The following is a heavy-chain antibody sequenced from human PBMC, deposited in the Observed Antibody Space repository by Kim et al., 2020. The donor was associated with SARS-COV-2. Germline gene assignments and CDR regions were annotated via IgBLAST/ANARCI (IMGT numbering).Heavy chain of an antibody. J-gene: IGHJ4*02. V-gene: IGHV3-53*01. CDR1: GLIISDTY. CDR3: ARPGITGTTIEY. D-gene: IGHD1-7*01. CDR2: IYSSGST. Sequence: GGSLRLSCAASGLIISDTYMSWVRQPPGKRLEWVSVIYSSGSTYYADSVKGRFTVSRDNSKNTLYLQMNSLRAEDTAVYYCARPGITGTTIEYWGQGTLVTVSS.